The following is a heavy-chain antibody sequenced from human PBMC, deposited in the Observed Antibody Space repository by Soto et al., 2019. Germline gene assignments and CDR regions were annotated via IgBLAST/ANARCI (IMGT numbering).Heavy chain of an antibody. CDR3: ARDSRRITIGGFDY. D-gene: IGHD3-10*01. Sequence: QVQLVQSGAEVKKPGSSVKVSCKASGGTFSSYAISWVRQAPGQGLEWMGGIIPIFGTANYAQKFQGRVTITADESTSTAYMGLSSLRSEDTAVYYCARDSRRITIGGFDYWGQGTLVTVSS. CDR2: IIPIFGTA. J-gene: IGHJ4*02. CDR1: GGTFSSYA. V-gene: IGHV1-69*01.